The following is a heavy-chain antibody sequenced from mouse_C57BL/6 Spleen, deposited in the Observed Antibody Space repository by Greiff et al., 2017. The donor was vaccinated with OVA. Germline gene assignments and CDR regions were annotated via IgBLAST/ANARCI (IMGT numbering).Heavy chain of an antibody. Sequence: QVQLQQPGAELVKPGASVKLSCKASGYTFTSYWMIWVKQRPGQGLEWIGMIHPNSGSTNYNEKFKSKATLTVDKSSSTAYMQLSSLTSEDSAVYYCAREYYGSRAAWFAYWGQGTLVTVSA. CDR1: GYTFTSYW. V-gene: IGHV1-64*01. D-gene: IGHD1-1*01. J-gene: IGHJ3*01. CDR3: AREYYGSRAAWFAY. CDR2: IHPNSGST.